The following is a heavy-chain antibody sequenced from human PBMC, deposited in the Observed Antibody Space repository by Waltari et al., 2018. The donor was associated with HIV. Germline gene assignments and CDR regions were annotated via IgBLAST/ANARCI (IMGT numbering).Heavy chain of an antibody. CDR1: GFIFRDFA. D-gene: IGHD2-15*01. CDR2: ISRDGRSN. V-gene: IGHV3-30*01. CDR3: AREGIVVAPFDF. J-gene: IGHJ4*02. Sequence: QVQLVESGGGLVQPGGSLRLSCAASGFIFRDFAIHWVRQAPGKGLEWVAVISRDGRSNYHAASVEGRFTISRDNSKNSLHLQMNSLRPKDTAVYYCAREGIVVAPFDFGGLGTLVTVSS.